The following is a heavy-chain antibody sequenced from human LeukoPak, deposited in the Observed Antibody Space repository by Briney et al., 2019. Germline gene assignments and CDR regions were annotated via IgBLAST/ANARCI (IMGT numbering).Heavy chain of an antibody. Sequence: GASVKVSCKASGYTFTGYYMHWVRQAPGQGLEWMGRINPNSGGTNYAQKFQGRVTMTRDTSISTAYMELSRLRSDDTAVYYCAREGVILTGYEDYMDVWGKGTTVTVSS. D-gene: IGHD3-9*01. CDR2: INPNSGGT. V-gene: IGHV1-2*06. J-gene: IGHJ6*03. CDR1: GYTFTGYY. CDR3: AREGVILTGYEDYMDV.